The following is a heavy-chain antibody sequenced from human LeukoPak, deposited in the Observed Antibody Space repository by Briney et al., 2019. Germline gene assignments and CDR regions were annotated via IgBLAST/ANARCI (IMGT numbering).Heavy chain of an antibody. CDR3: ARGNCSGGSCYSVVPHSPNWFDP. CDR2: INHSGST. V-gene: IGHV4-34*01. Sequence: YWIGWVRQMPGKGLEWIGEINHSGSTNYNPSLKSRVTISVDTSKNQFSLKLSSVTAADTAVYYCARGNCSGGSCYSVVPHSPNWFDPWGQGTLVTVSS. CDR1: Y. D-gene: IGHD2-15*01. J-gene: IGHJ5*02.